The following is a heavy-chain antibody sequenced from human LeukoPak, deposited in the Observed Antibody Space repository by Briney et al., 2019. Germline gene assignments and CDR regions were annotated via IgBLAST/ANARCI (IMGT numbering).Heavy chain of an antibody. V-gene: IGHV4-38-2*02. Sequence: SETLSLTCTVSGGSISSYYWGWIRQPPGKGLEWIGSIYHSGSTYYNPSLKSRVTISVDTSKNQFSLKLSSVTAADTAVYYCARDFVEAAAFDYWGQGTLVTVSS. CDR2: IYHSGST. J-gene: IGHJ4*02. CDR1: GGSISSYY. CDR3: ARDFVEAAAFDY. D-gene: IGHD6-13*01.